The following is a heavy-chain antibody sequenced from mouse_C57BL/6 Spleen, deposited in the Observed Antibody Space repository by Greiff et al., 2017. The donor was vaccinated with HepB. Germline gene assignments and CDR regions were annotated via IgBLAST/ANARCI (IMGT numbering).Heavy chain of an antibody. J-gene: IGHJ1*03. CDR3: ARVITTVVAPYWYFDV. V-gene: IGHV1-22*01. CDR2: INPNNGGT. Sequence: VQLQQSGPELVKPGASVKMSCKASGYTFTDYNMHWVKQSHGKSLEWIGYINPNNGGTSYNQKFKGKATLTVNKSSSTAYMELRSLTSEDSAVYYCARVITTVVAPYWYFDVWGTGTTVTVSS. D-gene: IGHD1-1*01. CDR1: GYTFTDYN.